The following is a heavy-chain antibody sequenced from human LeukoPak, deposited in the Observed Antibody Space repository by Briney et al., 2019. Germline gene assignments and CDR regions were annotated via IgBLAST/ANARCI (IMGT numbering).Heavy chain of an antibody. Sequence: GGSLRLFCAASGYTFSSYAMSWVRQAPGKGLEWVSAMGGSGGSTYYADSVKGRFTISRDNSKNTLYLQMNTLRAEDTAVYYCAKHLWFGELLLDDAFDIWGQGTMVSVSS. CDR3: AKHLWFGELLLDDAFDI. J-gene: IGHJ3*02. CDR1: GYTFSSYA. CDR2: MGGSGGST. D-gene: IGHD3-10*01. V-gene: IGHV3-23*01.